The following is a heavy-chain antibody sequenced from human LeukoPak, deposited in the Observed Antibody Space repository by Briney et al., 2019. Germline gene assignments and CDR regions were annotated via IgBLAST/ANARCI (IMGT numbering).Heavy chain of an antibody. D-gene: IGHD3-22*01. J-gene: IGHJ4*02. Sequence: GGSQRLSCSASGYTFSTLSMNWVRQAPGKGLEWISFIRHTGDEIYYADSVKGRFTISRDNAKNSVYLQMNSLRVEDTAIYYCAREWFYFDFWGQGTQVTVSS. V-gene: IGHV3-48*01. CDR1: GYTFSTLS. CDR3: AREWFYFDF. CDR2: IRHTGDEI.